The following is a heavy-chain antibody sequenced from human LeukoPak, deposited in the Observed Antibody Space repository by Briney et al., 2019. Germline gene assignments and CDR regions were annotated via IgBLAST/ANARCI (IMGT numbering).Heavy chain of an antibody. J-gene: IGHJ3*02. D-gene: IGHD3-10*01. CDR1: GYTFTSYA. CDR2: INAGNGNT. CDR3: ARLRWFGEPDAFDI. Sequence: ASVKVSCKASGYTFTSYAMHWVRQAPGQRLEWMGWINAGNGNTKYSQKFQGRVTITRDTSASTAYMELSSLRSEDTAVYYCARLRWFGEPDAFDIWGQGTMVTVSS. V-gene: IGHV1-3*01.